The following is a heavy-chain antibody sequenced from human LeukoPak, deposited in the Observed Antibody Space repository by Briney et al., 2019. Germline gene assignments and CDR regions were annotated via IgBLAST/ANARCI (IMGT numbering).Heavy chain of an antibody. CDR1: GGSISSYY. D-gene: IGHD3-10*01. V-gene: IGHV4-59*01. Sequence: SETLSLTCTVSGGSISSYYWSWIRQPAGKGLAWIGYIYYSGSADYNPSLKSRVTISVDTSKNQFSLKLSSVTAADTAVYYCARAHRSGSYAFDIWGPGTKVIVSS. CDR2: IYYSGSA. J-gene: IGHJ3*02. CDR3: ARAHRSGSYAFDI.